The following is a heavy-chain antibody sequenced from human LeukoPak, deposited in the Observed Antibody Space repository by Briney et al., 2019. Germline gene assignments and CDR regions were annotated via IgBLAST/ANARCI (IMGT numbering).Heavy chain of an antibody. D-gene: IGHD1-26*01. Sequence: GESLKISCKVSGYSFTSYWIGWVRQVPGKGLEWMGIIYPGDSDARYSPPFQGQVTISADKSISTAYLQWSSLKASDTAMYYCARRSGSYFDYWGQGTLVTVSS. CDR1: GYSFTSYW. CDR3: ARRSGSYFDY. V-gene: IGHV5-51*01. J-gene: IGHJ4*02. CDR2: IYPGDSDA.